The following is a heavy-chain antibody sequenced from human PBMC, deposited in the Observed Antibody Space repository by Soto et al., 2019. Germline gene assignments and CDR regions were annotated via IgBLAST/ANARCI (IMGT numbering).Heavy chain of an antibody. D-gene: IGHD4-17*01. CDR2: MYSGGST. V-gene: IGHV3-66*01. J-gene: IGHJ3*02. CDR1: GFTVSSNY. Sequence: GGSLRLSCAASGFTVSSNYMSWVRQAPGKGLEWVSVMYSGGSTYSADSVKGRFTISRHNSKNTLYLQMNSLRAEDTAVYYCARAPTVVTPGKAFDIWGQGTMVTVSS. CDR3: ARAPTVVTPGKAFDI.